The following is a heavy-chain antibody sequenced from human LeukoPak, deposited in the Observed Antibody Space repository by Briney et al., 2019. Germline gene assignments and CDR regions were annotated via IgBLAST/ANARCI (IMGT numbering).Heavy chain of an antibody. V-gene: IGHV4-59*01. Sequence: SETLSLTCTVSDGAIAGYSWSWIRQAPGKGLEWIGYIYYSGDTNYNPSLQSRVTVSVDTSKNQFSLKLTSVSAADTAVYYCARDMYRSGRVPFDYWGQGTLVTVSS. J-gene: IGHJ4*02. CDR1: DGAIAGYS. CDR2: IYYSGDT. D-gene: IGHD6-19*01. CDR3: ARDMYRSGRVPFDY.